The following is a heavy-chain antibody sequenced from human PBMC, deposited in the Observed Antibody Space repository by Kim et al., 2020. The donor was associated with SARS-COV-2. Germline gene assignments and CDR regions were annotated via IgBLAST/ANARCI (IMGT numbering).Heavy chain of an antibody. CDR1: GFTFSNAW. Sequence: GGSLRLSCAASGFTFSNAWMSWVRQAPGKGLEWVGRIKSKTDGGTTDYAAPVKGRFTISRDDSKNTLYLQMNSLKTEDTAVYYCTTPQVNTRDQASTYYYYYYGMDVWGQGTTVTVSS. CDR2: IKSKTDGGTT. J-gene: IGHJ6*02. D-gene: IGHD2-2*01. CDR3: TTPQVNTRDQASTYYYYYYGMDV. V-gene: IGHV3-15*01.